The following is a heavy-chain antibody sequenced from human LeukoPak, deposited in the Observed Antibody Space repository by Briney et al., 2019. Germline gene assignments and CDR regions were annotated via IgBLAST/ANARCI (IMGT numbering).Heavy chain of an antibody. CDR1: GFTFSSYG. J-gene: IGHJ4*02. Sequence: GGSLRLSCAASGFTFSSYGMHWVRQAPGKRLEWVAVIWYDGSNKYYADSVKGRFTISRDNSKNTLYLQMNSLRAEDTAVYYCARDLGQQLVRGFDYWGQGTLVTVSS. CDR3: ARDLGQQLVRGFDY. D-gene: IGHD6-13*01. V-gene: IGHV3-33*01. CDR2: IWYDGSNK.